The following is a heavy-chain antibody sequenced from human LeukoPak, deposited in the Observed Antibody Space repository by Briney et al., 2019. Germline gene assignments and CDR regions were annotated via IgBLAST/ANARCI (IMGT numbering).Heavy chain of an antibody. Sequence: GGSLRLSCAASGFTFSSYSMNWVRQAPGKGLEWVSYISSSSTTYYADSVKGRFTISRDNSKNTLYLQMNSLRAEDTAVYYCATQTYSGWGQGTLVTVSS. J-gene: IGHJ4*02. CDR3: ATQTYSG. CDR2: ISSSSTT. CDR1: GFTFSSYS. V-gene: IGHV3-48*01. D-gene: IGHD2-21*01.